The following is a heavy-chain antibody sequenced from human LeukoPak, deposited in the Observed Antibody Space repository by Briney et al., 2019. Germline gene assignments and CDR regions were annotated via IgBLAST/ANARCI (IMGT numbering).Heavy chain of an antibody. CDR3: ARTRYSSSHIDY. CDR2: IYYSGST. V-gene: IGHV4-59*11. J-gene: IGHJ4*02. Sequence: PETLSLTCTVSGGSISSHYWSWIRQPPGKGLEWIGYIYYSGSTNYNPSLKSRVTISVDTSKNQFSLKLSSVTAADTAVYYCARTRYSSSHIDYWGQGTLVTVSS. CDR1: GGSISSHY. D-gene: IGHD6-6*01.